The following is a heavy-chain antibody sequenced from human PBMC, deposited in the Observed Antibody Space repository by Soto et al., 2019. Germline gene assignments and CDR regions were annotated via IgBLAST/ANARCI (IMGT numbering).Heavy chain of an antibody. CDR2: AHYSGRT. Sequence: QVQLQESGPGLVKPSGTLSLTCTVSGDSMSSSNWWNWVRQPPGKGLEWIGEAHYSGRTNYNPSLKSRVTISVDRSQNHFSLQMTSVTAADTAVYYCARSEATALDYWGQGTLVTVSS. CDR3: ARSEATALDY. V-gene: IGHV4-4*02. CDR1: GDSMSSSNW. J-gene: IGHJ4*02.